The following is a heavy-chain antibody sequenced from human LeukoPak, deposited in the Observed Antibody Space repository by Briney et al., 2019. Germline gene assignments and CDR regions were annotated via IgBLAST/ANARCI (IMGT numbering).Heavy chain of an antibody. CDR2: INSDGSDT. D-gene: IGHD1-1*01. CDR3: ARVEGPGSPFDH. Sequence: GGSLRLSCAASGFTFKNYWMHWVRQAPGKGLMRVSGINSDGSDTRYADSVTGRFTISRDNAKNTLYLQMNSLRVEDTAVYYCARVEGPGSPFDHWGQGTLVTVSS. J-gene: IGHJ4*02. CDR1: GFTFKNYW. V-gene: IGHV3-74*01.